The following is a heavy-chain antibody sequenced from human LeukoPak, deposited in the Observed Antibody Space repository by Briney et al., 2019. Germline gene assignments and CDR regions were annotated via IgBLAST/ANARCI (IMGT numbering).Heavy chain of an antibody. V-gene: IGHV3-30*18. Sequence: PGRSLRLSCAASGFTLSSYGMCWVRQAPGKGLEWVAVISYDGSNKYYADSVKGRFTISRDNSKNTLYLQMNSLRAEDTAVYYCAKGGWATQQHLDYWGQGTLVTVSS. CDR1: GFTLSSYG. J-gene: IGHJ4*02. D-gene: IGHD2-15*01. CDR3: AKGGWATQQHLDY. CDR2: ISYDGSNK.